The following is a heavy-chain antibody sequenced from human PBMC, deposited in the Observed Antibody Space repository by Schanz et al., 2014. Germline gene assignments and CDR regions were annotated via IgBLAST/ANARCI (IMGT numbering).Heavy chain of an antibody. CDR1: GGTFRSYT. CDR2: ITPTLGKV. Sequence: QVQLVQSGAEVKKPGSSVKVSCKASGGTFRSYTVSWVRQAPVQGLEWMGRITPTLGKVDYAQKFQGRVTITADISTSTAYMELISLTSEDTAVYYCARDPQYYYGSGRGYWGQGTLVTVSP. CDR3: ARDPQYYYGSGRGY. V-gene: IGHV1-69*08. J-gene: IGHJ4*02. D-gene: IGHD3-10*01.